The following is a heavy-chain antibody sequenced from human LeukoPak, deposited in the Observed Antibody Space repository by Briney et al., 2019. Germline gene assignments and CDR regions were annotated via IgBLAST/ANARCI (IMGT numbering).Heavy chain of an antibody. CDR3: ARDNARAVAGTSFDY. CDR2: IYYSGST. J-gene: IGHJ4*02. V-gene: IGHV4-31*03. CDR1: GVSISSGGYY. Sequence: SETLSLTCTVSGVSISSGGYYWSWIRQHPGKGLEWIGYIYYSGSTYYNPSLKSRVTISVDTSKNQFSLKLSSVTAADTAVYYCARDNARAVAGTSFDYWGQGTLVTVSS. D-gene: IGHD6-19*01.